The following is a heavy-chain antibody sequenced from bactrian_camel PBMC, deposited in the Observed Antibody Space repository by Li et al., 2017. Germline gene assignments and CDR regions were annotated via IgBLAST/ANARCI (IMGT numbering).Heavy chain of an antibody. CDR2: IDSEMNT. D-gene: IGHD3*01. Sequence: VQLVESGGGSVQAGGSLRLSCVASGDTIGRYCMGWFRQIPDKEREGVADIDSEMNTVYADSVKGRFTISRADNTLYLQMNDLKPEDSAMYYCAAMVTTGCSVSPETFRWWGQGTQVTVS. CDR3: AAMVTTGCSVSPETFRW. CDR1: GDTIGRYC. J-gene: IGHJ4*01. V-gene: IGHV3S55*01.